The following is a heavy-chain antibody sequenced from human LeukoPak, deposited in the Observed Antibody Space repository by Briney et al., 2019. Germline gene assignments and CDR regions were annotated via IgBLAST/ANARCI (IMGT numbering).Heavy chain of an antibody. J-gene: IGHJ4*02. CDR1: GGTFSSYA. CDR2: ITPIFGTA. D-gene: IGHD6-6*01. Sequence: SVKVSCKASGGTFSSYAISWVRQAPGQGLEWMGGITPIFGTANYAQTFQGRVPITTDESTTTAHIELSRRRSEDTAVYYCARGVAARPVPYYFDCWGQGTLVTGSS. CDR3: ARGVAARPVPYYFDC. V-gene: IGHV1-69*05.